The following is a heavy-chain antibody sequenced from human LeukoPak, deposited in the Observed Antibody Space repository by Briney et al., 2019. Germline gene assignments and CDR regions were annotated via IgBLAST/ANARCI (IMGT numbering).Heavy chain of an antibody. J-gene: IGHJ5*02. CDR2: IYTSGSS. D-gene: IGHD5-12*01. V-gene: IGHV4-61*02. Sequence: SQTLSLTCTVSGDSISSTSYYWSWIRQPTGKGLEWIGRIYTSGSSDYNPSLKSRVTISVDTSKNHFSLKLSSVTAADTAVYYCARGYSGYGTRFDPWGQGTLVTVSS. CDR3: ARGYSGYGTRFDP. CDR1: GDSISSTSYY.